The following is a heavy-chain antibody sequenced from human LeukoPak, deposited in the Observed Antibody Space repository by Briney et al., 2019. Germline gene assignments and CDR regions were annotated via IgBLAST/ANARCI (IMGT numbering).Heavy chain of an antibody. D-gene: IGHD2-15*01. CDR1: GGSISSGGYY. V-gene: IGHV4-30-4*08. CDR3: ARGQAVNYYGMDV. Sequence: PSETLSLTCTVSGGSISSGGYYWSWIRQHPGKGLEWIGYIYYSGSTYYNPSLKSRVTISVDMSKNQFSLKLSSVTAADTAVYYCARGQAVNYYGMDVWGQGTTVTVSS. CDR2: IYYSGST. J-gene: IGHJ6*02.